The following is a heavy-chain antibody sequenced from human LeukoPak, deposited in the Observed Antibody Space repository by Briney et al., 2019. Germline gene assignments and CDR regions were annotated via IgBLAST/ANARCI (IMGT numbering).Heavy chain of an antibody. D-gene: IGHD4-11*01. J-gene: IGHJ2*01. CDR1: GYTFTSYY. CDR3: ARAVHDYSNYYWYFDL. V-gene: IGHV1-46*01. CDR2: INPSGGST. Sequence: ASVKVSCKASGYTFTSYYMHWVRRAPGQGLEWMGIINPSGGSTSYAQKFQGRVTMTRDMSTSTVYMELSSLRSEDTAVYYCARAVHDYSNYYWYFDLWGRGTLVTVSS.